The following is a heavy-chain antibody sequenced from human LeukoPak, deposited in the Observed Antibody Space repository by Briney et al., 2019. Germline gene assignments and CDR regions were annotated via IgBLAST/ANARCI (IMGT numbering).Heavy chain of an antibody. Sequence: PSETLSLTCTVSGGSISSYYWSWIRQPPGKGLEWIGYIYYSGSTNYNPSLKSRVTISVDTSKNQFSLKLSSVTAADTAVYYCARGGYLYHYGMDVWGQGTTVTVSS. J-gene: IGHJ6*02. CDR2: IYYSGST. CDR1: GGSISSYY. V-gene: IGHV4-59*01. D-gene: IGHD6-25*01. CDR3: ARGGYLYHYGMDV.